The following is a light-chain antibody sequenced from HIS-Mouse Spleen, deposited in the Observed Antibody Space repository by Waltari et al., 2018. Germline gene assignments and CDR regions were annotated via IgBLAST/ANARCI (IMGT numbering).Light chain of an antibody. Sequence: SYELTQPPSVSVSPGQTARITCSGDALPKKYASWYQQKSGQAPVLVIYEDSKRPSGIPERFSGSSSGTMATLTISGAQVEYEADYYCYSTDSSGNHRVFGGGTKLTVL. CDR1: ALPKKY. V-gene: IGLV3-10*01. CDR3: YSTDSSGNHRV. CDR2: EDS. J-gene: IGLJ2*01.